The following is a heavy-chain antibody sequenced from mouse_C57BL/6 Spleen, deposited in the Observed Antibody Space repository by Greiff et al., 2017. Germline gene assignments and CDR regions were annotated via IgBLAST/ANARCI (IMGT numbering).Heavy chain of an antibody. J-gene: IGHJ1*03. CDR3: ASPYDGYWYFDV. D-gene: IGHD2-3*01. CDR2: IWSGGST. CDR1: GFSLTSYG. Sequence: VQGVESGPGLVQPSQSLSITCTVSGFSLTSYGVHWVRQSPGKGLEWLGVIWSGGSTDYNAAFISRLSISKDNSKSQVFFKMNSLQADDTAIYYCASPYDGYWYFDVWGTGTTVTVSS. V-gene: IGHV2-2*01.